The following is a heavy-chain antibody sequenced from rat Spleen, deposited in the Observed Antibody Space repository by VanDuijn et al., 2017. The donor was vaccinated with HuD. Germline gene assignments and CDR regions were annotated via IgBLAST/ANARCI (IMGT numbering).Heavy chain of an antibody. Sequence: EVQLVESGGGLVQPGRSMKLSCAASGFTFSSSPMAWVRQAPTRGLEWVATISTRGGSTYYRDSVKGRFTISRDNAKTTLYLQMDSLRSEDTATYFCARHHYDGTYHHRYFDYWGQGVMVAVSS. V-gene: IGHV5-46*01. CDR2: ISTRGGST. D-gene: IGHD1-12*02. CDR3: ARHHYDGTYHHRYFDY. CDR1: GFTFSSSP. J-gene: IGHJ2*01.